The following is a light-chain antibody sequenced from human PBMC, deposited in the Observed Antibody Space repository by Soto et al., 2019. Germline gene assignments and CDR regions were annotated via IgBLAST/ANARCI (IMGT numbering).Light chain of an antibody. Sequence: QSVLTQPASVSGSPGQSITISCTGTGSDIGDYNYVSWYQQHPDKAPRLIIYEVDNRPSGVSNRFSGSKSGNTASLTISGLQAEDGADYYCCSYTTSRAYVFGGGTKVTVL. V-gene: IGLV2-14*01. CDR3: CSYTTSRAYV. J-gene: IGLJ1*01. CDR1: GSDIGDYNY. CDR2: EVD.